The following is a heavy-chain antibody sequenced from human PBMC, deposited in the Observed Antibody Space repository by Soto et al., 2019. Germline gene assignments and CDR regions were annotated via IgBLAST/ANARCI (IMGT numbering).Heavy chain of an antibody. D-gene: IGHD1-26*01. CDR1: GFTFGDYA. CDR3: TRDLGLTECIHH. Sequence: GGALRLSCIDSGFTFGDYAMSWVRQAPGKGLEWVGFIRSKAYGGTTEYAASVKGRFTISRDDSKSIAYLQMNSLKTEDTAVYYCTRDLGLTECIHHWGQGTVVTVSS. J-gene: IGHJ1*01. CDR2: IRSKAYGGTT. V-gene: IGHV3-49*04.